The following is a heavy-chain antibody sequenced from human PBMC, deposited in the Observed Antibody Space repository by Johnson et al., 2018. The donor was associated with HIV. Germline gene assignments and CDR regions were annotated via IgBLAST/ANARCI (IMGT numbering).Heavy chain of an antibody. J-gene: IGHJ3*02. CDR2: ISFVGHKR. Sequence: QVKLVESGGGVVQPGRSLRLSCAVSGFTFRSYAMHWVRQAPGKGLEWVAVISFVGHKRYYADSVKGRFTISRDDSKNTMYLQMNRLGPDDTAVYYCARDSSVVTTDAFDIWGQGTMVTVSS. D-gene: IGHD2-21*02. CDR1: GFTFRSYA. V-gene: IGHV3-30-3*01. CDR3: ARDSSVVTTDAFDI.